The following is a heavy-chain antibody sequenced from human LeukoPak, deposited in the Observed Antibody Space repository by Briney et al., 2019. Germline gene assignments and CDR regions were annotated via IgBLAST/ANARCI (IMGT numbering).Heavy chain of an antibody. Sequence: ASVKVSCKASGYTFTGYYMHWVRQAPGQGLEWMGWINPNSGGTNYAQKFQGRATMTRDTSISTAYMELSSLRSEDTAVYYCASRVLWFGELSGWFDPWGQGTLVTVSS. CDR2: INPNSGGT. V-gene: IGHV1-2*02. D-gene: IGHD3-10*01. CDR3: ASRVLWFGELSGWFDP. CDR1: GYTFTGYY. J-gene: IGHJ5*02.